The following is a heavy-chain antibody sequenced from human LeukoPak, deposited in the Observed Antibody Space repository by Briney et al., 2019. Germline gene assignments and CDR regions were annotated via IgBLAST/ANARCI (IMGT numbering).Heavy chain of an antibody. J-gene: IGHJ4*02. CDR1: GYTFTSYG. CDR2: ISAYNGNT. D-gene: IGHD2-15*01. Sequence: ASVKVSCKASGYTFTSYGISWVRQAPGQGLEWMGWISAYNGNTNYAQKLQGRVTMTTDTSTSTAYMELRSLRSDDTAVYYCARDRAYCSGGSCSQSFDYWGQGTLVTVSS. CDR3: ARDRAYCSGGSCSQSFDY. V-gene: IGHV1-18*01.